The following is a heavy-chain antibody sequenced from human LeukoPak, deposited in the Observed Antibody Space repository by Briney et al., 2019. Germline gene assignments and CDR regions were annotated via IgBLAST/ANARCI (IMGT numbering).Heavy chain of an antibody. Sequence: GGALRLSCAASGFTFSDYYMSWIRQAPGKGLEGVSYISSSGSAIYYADSVKGRFTISRDNAKNSVFLQMNSLRAEDTAVYYCARDPILPGATGGADYWGQGTLVTVSS. V-gene: IGHV3-11*04. CDR2: ISSSGSAI. CDR3: ARDPILPGATGGADY. CDR1: GFTFSDYY. D-gene: IGHD1-26*01. J-gene: IGHJ4*02.